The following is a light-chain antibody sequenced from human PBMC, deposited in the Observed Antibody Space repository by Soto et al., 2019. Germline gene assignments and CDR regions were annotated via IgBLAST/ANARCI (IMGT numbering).Light chain of an antibody. CDR1: QTVSSSH. V-gene: IGKV3-20*01. J-gene: IGKJ4*01. CDR3: QQYGSSPLT. CDR2: GAS. Sequence: EIVLRQSPGTLSLSPGERATLSCRASQTVSSSHLAWYQQRPGQAPRLLIYGASSRATGIPDRFSGSGSGTDFTLTISRLEPEDFAVYYCQQYGSSPLTFGGGTKVEIK.